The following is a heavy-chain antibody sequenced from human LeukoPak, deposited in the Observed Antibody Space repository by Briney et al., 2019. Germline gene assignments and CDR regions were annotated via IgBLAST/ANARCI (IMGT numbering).Heavy chain of an antibody. CDR2: IWYDGSNK. J-gene: IGHJ4*02. Sequence: PGGSLRLSCAASGFTFSSYGMHWVRQAPGKGLEWVAVIWYDGSNKYYADSVKGRFTISRDNSKNMLYLQMNSLRAEDTAVYYCARFDYGGNLGFDYWGQGTLVTVSS. V-gene: IGHV3-33*01. CDR1: GFTFSSYG. CDR3: ARFDYGGNLGFDY. D-gene: IGHD4-23*01.